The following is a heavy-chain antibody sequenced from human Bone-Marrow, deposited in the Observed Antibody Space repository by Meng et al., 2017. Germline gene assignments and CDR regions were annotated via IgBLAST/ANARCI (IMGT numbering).Heavy chain of an antibody. V-gene: IGHV4-34*01. CDR1: GGSFSGYY. CDR2: INHSGST. J-gene: IGHJ4*02. D-gene: IGHD5-24*01. Sequence: SETLSLTCAVYGGSFSGYYWSWIRQPPGKGLEWIGEINHSGSTNYNPSLKSRVTISVDTSKNQFSLKLSSMTAADTAVYYYARVGGGRDGYFDYWGQGTLVTVSS. CDR3: ARVGGGRDGYFDY.